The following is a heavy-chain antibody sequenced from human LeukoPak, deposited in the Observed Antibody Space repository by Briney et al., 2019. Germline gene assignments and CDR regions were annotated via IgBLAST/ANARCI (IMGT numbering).Heavy chain of an antibody. CDR2: INTDGSST. D-gene: IGHD3-10*01. CDR1: GFTFSSYW. CDR3: ARVRGVDYGSGSYYRGPFDY. J-gene: IGHJ4*02. Sequence: GGSLRLSCAASGFTFSSYWMHWVRQAPGKGLLWVSRINTDGSSTNFADSVRGRFTISRDNAKNTLYLQMNSLRAEDTAVYYCARVRGVDYGSGSYYRGPFDYWGQGTLVTVSS. V-gene: IGHV3-74*01.